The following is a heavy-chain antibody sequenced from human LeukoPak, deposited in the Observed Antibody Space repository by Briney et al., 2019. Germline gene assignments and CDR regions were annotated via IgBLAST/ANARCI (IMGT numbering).Heavy chain of an antibody. CDR2: INHSGST. CDR3: ARGAYYYDSSGYKRHRAFDI. D-gene: IGHD3-22*01. Sequence: PSETLSLTCAVYGGSFSGYYWSWIRQPPGKGLEWIGEINHSGSTNYNPSLKSRVTISVDTSKNQFSLKLSSVTAADTAVYYCARGAYYYDSSGYKRHRAFDIWGQGTMVTVSS. V-gene: IGHV4-34*01. CDR1: GGSFSGYY. J-gene: IGHJ3*02.